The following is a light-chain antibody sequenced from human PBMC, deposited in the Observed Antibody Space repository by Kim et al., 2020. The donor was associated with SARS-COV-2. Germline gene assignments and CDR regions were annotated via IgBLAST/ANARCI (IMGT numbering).Light chain of an antibody. CDR3: QQYGSSPGT. Sequence: PGERATLPGRASQSVSSSYLAWYQQKPGQAPRLLIYGAASRATGIPDRFSGSGSGTDFTLTISRLEPEDFAVYYCQQYGSSPGTFGQGTKVDIK. V-gene: IGKV3-20*01. CDR2: GAA. J-gene: IGKJ1*01. CDR1: QSVSSSY.